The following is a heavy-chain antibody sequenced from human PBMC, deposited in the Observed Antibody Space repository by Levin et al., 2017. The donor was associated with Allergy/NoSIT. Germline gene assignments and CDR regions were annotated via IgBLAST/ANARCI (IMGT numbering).Heavy chain of an antibody. CDR2: ISSSSSYI. J-gene: IGHJ4*02. V-gene: IGHV3-21*01. Sequence: GGSLRLSCAASGFTFSSYSMNWVRQAPGKGLEWVSSISSSSSYIYYADSVKGRFTISRDNAKNSLYLQMNSLRAEDTAVYYCARDYSGARQLYDYWGQGTLVTVSS. CDR1: GFTFSSYS. CDR3: ARDYSGARQLYDY. D-gene: IGHD3-10*01.